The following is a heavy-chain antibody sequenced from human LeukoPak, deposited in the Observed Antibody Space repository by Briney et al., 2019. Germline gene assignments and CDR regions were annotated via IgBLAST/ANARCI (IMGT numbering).Heavy chain of an antibody. J-gene: IGHJ4*02. CDR1: GYSFTSFG. D-gene: IGHD1-26*01. CDR3: ARTRPTWEGWGFDY. V-gene: IGHV1-18*01. CDR2: ISPYDGNT. Sequence: GASVKVSCKASGYSFTSFGITWVRQAPGRGLEWMGWISPYDGNTNYAQNLQGRVTMTTDTSTTTAYMDLRSLRVDDTAVYYCARTRPTWEGWGFDYWGQGTLATVSS.